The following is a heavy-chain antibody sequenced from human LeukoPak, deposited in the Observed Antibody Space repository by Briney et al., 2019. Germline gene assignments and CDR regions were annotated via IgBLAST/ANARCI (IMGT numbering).Heavy chain of an antibody. CDR1: GYTFTAYY. J-gene: IGHJ3*02. CDR2: INPNSGGT. V-gene: IGHV1-2*02. D-gene: IGHD3-22*01. CDR3: ARDYYDSSGFGAFDI. Sequence: ASVKVSCKASGYTFTAYYMHWVRQAPGQGLGWMGWINPNSGGTNYAQEFQGRVTMTRDTSISTAYMELSRLRSDDTAVYYCARDYYDSSGFGAFDIWGQGTMVTVSS.